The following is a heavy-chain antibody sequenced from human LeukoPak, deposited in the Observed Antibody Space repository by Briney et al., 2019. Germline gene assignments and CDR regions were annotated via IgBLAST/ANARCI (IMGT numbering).Heavy chain of an antibody. J-gene: IGHJ5*02. CDR1: GFTFSSYW. Sequence: GGSLRLSCAASGFTFSSYWMRWVRQAPGKGLEWVANIKQDGSEKYYVDSVKGRFTISRDNAKNTLYLQMNSLGDECAAVYYFARERKVPSNWCDPWGQGTLVTVSS. V-gene: IGHV3-7*03. CDR3: ARERKVPSNWCDP. CDR2: IKQDGSEK.